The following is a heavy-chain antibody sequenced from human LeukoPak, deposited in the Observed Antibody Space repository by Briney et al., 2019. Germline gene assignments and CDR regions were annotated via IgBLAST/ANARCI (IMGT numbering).Heavy chain of an antibody. J-gene: IGHJ4*02. V-gene: IGHV4-34*01. D-gene: IGHD6-13*01. CDR1: GGSISSYY. Sequence: SETLSLTCTVSGGSISSYYWSWIRQPPGKGLEWIGEIDHSGSTNYNPSLKSRVTISVDTSKSQFSLQLNSVTAADTAVYYCARNFPYSKLDYWGQGTLVTVSS. CDR2: IDHSGST. CDR3: ARNFPYSKLDY.